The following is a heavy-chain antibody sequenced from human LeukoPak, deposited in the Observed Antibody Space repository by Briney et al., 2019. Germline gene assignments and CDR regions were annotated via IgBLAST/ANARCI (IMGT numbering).Heavy chain of an antibody. CDR2: INHSGST. J-gene: IGHJ4*02. CDR3: ARAKTSPRGYSYGYMY. Sequence: PSETLSPTCAVYGGSFSGYYWSWIRQPPGKGLEWIGEINHSGSTNYNPSLKSRVTISVDTSKNQFSLKLSSVTAADTAVYYCARAKTSPRGYSYGYMYWGQGTLVTVSS. CDR1: GGSFSGYY. V-gene: IGHV4-34*01. D-gene: IGHD5-18*01.